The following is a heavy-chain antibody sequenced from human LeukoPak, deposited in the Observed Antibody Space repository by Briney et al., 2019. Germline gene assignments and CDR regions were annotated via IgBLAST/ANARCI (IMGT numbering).Heavy chain of an antibody. CDR3: ARVKPGDYYAFDI. CDR1: GFTFSSYS. Sequence: GGSLRLSCAASGFTFSSYSMNWVRQAPGKGLEWVSSISSSSSYIYYADSVKGRFTISRDNAKNSLYLQMNSLRAEDTAVYYCARVKPGDYYAFDIWGQGTMVTVSS. CDR2: ISSSSSYI. D-gene: IGHD4-17*01. J-gene: IGHJ3*02. V-gene: IGHV3-21*01.